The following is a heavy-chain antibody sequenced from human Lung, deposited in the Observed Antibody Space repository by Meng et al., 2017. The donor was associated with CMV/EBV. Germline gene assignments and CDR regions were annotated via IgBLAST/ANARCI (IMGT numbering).Heavy chain of an antibody. D-gene: IGHD4-17*01. CDR3: VRDSGYGYAFEI. CDR2: IYYSGST. V-gene: IGHV4-61*08. CDR1: GGSVSSGGYY. J-gene: IGHJ3*02. Sequence: SETLSLXCTVSGGSVSSGGYYWSWIRQPPGKGLEWIGFIYYSGSTNYNPSLKSRVTISIGTSKNQFSLRLSSVTAADTAVYYCVRDSGYGYAFEIWGQGTMVTFSS.